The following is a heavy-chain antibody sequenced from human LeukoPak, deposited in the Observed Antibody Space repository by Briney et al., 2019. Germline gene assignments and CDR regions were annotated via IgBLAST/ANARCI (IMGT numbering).Heavy chain of an antibody. CDR2: ISSSGSYI. V-gene: IGHV3-21*01. D-gene: IGHD4-17*01. Sequence: PGRSLRLSCAASGFTFSSYSMNWVRQAPGKGLEWVSSISSSGSYIYYADSVKGRFTISRDNAKNSLYLQMNSLRAEDTAVYYCARGYYGDPSQVYYFDYWGQGTLVTVSS. J-gene: IGHJ4*02. CDR1: GFTFSSYS. CDR3: ARGYYGDPSQVYYFDY.